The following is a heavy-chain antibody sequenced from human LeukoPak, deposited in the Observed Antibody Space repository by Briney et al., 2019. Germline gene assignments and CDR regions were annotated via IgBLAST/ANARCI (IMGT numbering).Heavy chain of an antibody. J-gene: IGHJ3*02. D-gene: IGHD3-22*01. CDR2: IYPDDSDT. Sequence: GESLKISCKGSGYSFTSYWIGWVRQMPGKGLEWMGIIYPDDSDTRYSPSFQGQVTISADKSISTAYLQWSSLKASDTAMYYCARQGADSSGYYLDAFDIWGQGTMVTVSS. CDR1: GYSFTSYW. CDR3: ARQGADSSGYYLDAFDI. V-gene: IGHV5-51*01.